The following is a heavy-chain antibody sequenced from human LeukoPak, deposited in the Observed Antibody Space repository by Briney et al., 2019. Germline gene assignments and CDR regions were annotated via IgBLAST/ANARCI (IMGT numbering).Heavy chain of an antibody. V-gene: IGHV4-31*03. CDR2: IYYSGST. J-gene: IGHJ4*02. CDR1: GGSISSGGYY. D-gene: IGHD3-10*01. CDR3: ARTARWFGETD. Sequence: SETLSLTCTVSGGSISSGGYYWSWIRQHPGKGLEWIGYIYYSGSTYYNPSLKSRVTISVDTSKNQFSLRLSSVTAADTAVYYCARTARWFGETDWGQGTLVTVSS.